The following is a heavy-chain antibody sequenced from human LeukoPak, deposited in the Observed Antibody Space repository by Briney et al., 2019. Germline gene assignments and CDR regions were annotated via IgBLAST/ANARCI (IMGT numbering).Heavy chain of an antibody. D-gene: IGHD6-13*01. CDR2: ISYDGSNK. CDR1: GFTFSSYG. CDR3: ANGIAAAAGGGY. Sequence: PGGSLRLSCAASGFTFSSYGMHWVRQAPGKGLEWVAVISYDGSNKYYADSVKGRFTISRDNSKNTLYLQMNSLRAEDTAVYYCANGIAAAAGGGYWGQGTLVTVSS. V-gene: IGHV3-30*18. J-gene: IGHJ4*02.